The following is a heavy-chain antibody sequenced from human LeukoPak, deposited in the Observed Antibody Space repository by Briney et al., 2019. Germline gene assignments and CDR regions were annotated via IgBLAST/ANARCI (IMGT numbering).Heavy chain of an antibody. CDR3: ASYQVGATSGFDY. Sequence: SETLSLTCTVSGGSISSRSYYWGWIRQPPGKGLEWIGNIYYSGSTYYNPSPKSRVTISVDTSKNQFSLKLSSVTATDTAVYYCASYQVGATSGFDYWGQGTLVTVSS. CDR1: GGSISSRSYY. J-gene: IGHJ4*02. CDR2: IYYSGST. D-gene: IGHD1-26*01. V-gene: IGHV4-39*01.